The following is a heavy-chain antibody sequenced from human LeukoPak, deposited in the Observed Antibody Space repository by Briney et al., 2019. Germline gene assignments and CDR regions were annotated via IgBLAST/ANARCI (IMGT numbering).Heavy chain of an antibody. J-gene: IGHJ4*02. CDR3: AKVGLVGAEGGDY. CDR1: GFTFSSYA. CDR2: ISGSGDTT. Sequence: GGSLRLSCAASGFTFSSYAMSWVRQAPGKGLERVSAISGSGDTTYYADSVKGRFTISRDNSKHTLYLQMNSLRAEDTAVYYCAKVGLVGAEGGDYWGQGTLVTVSS. V-gene: IGHV3-23*01. D-gene: IGHD1-26*01.